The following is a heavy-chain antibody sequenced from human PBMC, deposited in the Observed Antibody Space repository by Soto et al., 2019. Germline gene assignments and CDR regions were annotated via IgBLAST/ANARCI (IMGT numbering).Heavy chain of an antibody. CDR2: INHSGST. Sequence: SETLSLTCAVYGGSFSGYYWSWIRQPPGKGLEWIGEINHSGSTNYNPSLKSRVTISVDTSKNQFSLKLSSVTAADTAVYYCARGLAARPDDYYYYGMDVWGQESTVTVSS. CDR3: ARGLAARPDDYYYYGMDV. D-gene: IGHD6-6*01. CDR1: GGSFSGYY. J-gene: IGHJ6*02. V-gene: IGHV4-34*01.